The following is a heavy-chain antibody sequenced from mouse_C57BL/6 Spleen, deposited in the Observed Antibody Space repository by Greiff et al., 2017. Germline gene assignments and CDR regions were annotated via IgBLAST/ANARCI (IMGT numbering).Heavy chain of an antibody. D-gene: IGHD3-2*02. Sequence: VQLQQSGAELARPGASVKMSCKASGYTFTSYTMHWVKQRPGKGLEWIGYINPSSGYTKYNQKFKDKATVTADKSSSTAYMQLSSLTSEDSAVYYCAREGSSGYSFDYWGQGTTLTVSS. CDR3: AREGSSGYSFDY. V-gene: IGHV1-4*01. CDR1: GYTFTSYT. CDR2: INPSSGYT. J-gene: IGHJ2*01.